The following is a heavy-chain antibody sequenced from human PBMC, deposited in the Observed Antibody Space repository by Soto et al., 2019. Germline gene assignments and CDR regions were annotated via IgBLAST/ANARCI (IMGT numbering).Heavy chain of an antibody. CDR2: IIPIFGTA. CDR1: GGTFSSYA. V-gene: IGHV1-69*01. CDR3: TLIAARRPRYYYFDY. D-gene: IGHD6-6*01. Sequence: SVKVSCKASGGTFSSYAISWVRQAPGQGLEWMGGIIPIFGTANYAQKFQGRVTITADESTSTAYMELSSLRSEDTAVYYCTLIAARRPRYYYFDYWGQGTLVTVSS. J-gene: IGHJ4*02.